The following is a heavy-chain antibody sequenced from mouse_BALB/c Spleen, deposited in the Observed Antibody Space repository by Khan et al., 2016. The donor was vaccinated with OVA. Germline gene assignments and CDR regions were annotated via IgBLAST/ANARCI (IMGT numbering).Heavy chain of an antibody. Sequence: EVELVESGGGLVQPGGFLKLSCAVSGFTFSSYGMSWVRQTPDKRLELVATINSNGGSTYYPDSVKGRFTISRDNAKNTLYLKMSSLKSEDTAMYYCARMARIINWGQGTTLTVSS. CDR2: INSNGGST. CDR1: GFTFSSYG. V-gene: IGHV5-6-3*01. J-gene: IGHJ2*01. CDR3: ARMARIIN.